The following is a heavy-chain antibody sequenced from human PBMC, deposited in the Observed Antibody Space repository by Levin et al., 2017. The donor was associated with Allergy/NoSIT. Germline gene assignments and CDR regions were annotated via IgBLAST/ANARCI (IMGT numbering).Heavy chain of an antibody. Sequence: PGGSLRLSCAASGFTFSSYAMSWVRQAPGTGLEWVSTISGSSTSTYYADSVKGRFTISRDNSKNTLYLQMNSLRAEDTAVYYWAKVGVISSWYLGCWGQGTLVTVSS. CDR1: GFTFSSYA. V-gene: IGHV3-23*01. CDR3: AKVGVISSWYLGC. D-gene: IGHD6-13*01. J-gene: IGHJ4*02. CDR2: ISGSSTST.